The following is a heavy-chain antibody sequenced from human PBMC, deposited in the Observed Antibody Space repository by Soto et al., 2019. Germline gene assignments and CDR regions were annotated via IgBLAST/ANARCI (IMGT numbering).Heavy chain of an antibody. V-gene: IGHV1-8*01. D-gene: IGHD3-3*01. CDR3: ARVGTHYDFWSGYRNYYYYYYMDV. Sequence: ASVKVSCKASGYTFTSYDINWVRQATGQGLEWMGWMNPNSGNTGYAQKFQGRVTMTRNTSISTAYMELSSLRSEDTAVYYCARVGTHYDFWSGYRNYYYYYYMDVWGKGTTVTVSS. J-gene: IGHJ6*03. CDR2: MNPNSGNT. CDR1: GYTFTSYD.